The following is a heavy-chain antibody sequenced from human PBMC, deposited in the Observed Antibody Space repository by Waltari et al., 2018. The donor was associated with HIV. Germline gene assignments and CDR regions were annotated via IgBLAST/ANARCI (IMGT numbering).Heavy chain of an antibody. CDR3: ARDIGYGTDFFDY. D-gene: IGHD6-13*01. V-gene: IGHV3-33*01. CDR1: GFTFRRYG. CDR2: IWHNGSYA. Sequence: QVQLVESGGAVAQPGMSLRLSCAASGFTFRRYGMQWVRQTPGKGLEWLASIWHNGSYASYADSVKGRSTISRDNSRDTLYLQINILRVEDAGIYYCARDIGYGTDFFDYWGRGTLVAISS. J-gene: IGHJ4*01.